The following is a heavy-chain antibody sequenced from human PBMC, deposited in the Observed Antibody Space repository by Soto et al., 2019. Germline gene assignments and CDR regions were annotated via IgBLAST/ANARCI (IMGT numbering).Heavy chain of an antibody. D-gene: IGHD2-15*01. CDR2: ISYDGSNK. V-gene: IGHV3-30*18. CDR1: GFTFSSYG. J-gene: IGHJ4*02. Sequence: GGSLRLSCAASGFTFSSYGMHWVRQAPGKGLEWVAVISYDGSNKYYADSVKGRFTISRDNSKNTLYLQMNSLRAEDTAVYYCAKDRGYCSGGSCYSYEYYFDYWGQGTLVTVSS. CDR3: AKDRGYCSGGSCYSYEYYFDY.